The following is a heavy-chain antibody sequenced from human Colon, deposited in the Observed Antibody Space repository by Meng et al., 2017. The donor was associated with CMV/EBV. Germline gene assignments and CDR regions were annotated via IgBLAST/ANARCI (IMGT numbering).Heavy chain of an antibody. Sequence: GGSLRLSCTASGFTFGDYAMSWVRQAPGKGLEWVSFISRNVHGGTTEYAASVRGRFTISRDDSKSIAYLQMNSLKTEDTAVYYCARGWTWRSAVKDFDHWGQGTLVTVSS. J-gene: IGHJ4*02. CDR1: GFTFGDYA. CDR2: ISRNVHGGTT. V-gene: IGHV3-49*04. CDR3: ARGWTWRSAVKDFDH. D-gene: IGHD3/OR15-3a*01.